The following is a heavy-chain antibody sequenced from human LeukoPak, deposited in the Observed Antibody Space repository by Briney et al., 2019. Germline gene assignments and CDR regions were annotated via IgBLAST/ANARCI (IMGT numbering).Heavy chain of an antibody. D-gene: IGHD6-19*01. CDR3: ARGPAGTNNWFDP. CDR2: IYSGGST. J-gene: IGHJ5*02. CDR1: GFTFSNNY. V-gene: IGHV3-53*01. Sequence: GGSLRLSCAASGFTFSNNYMTWVRQAPGKGLEWVSLIYSGGSTYYADSVKGRFTISRDNSKNTLYLQMNSLRAEDTAVYYCARGPAGTNNWFDPWGQGTLVTVSS.